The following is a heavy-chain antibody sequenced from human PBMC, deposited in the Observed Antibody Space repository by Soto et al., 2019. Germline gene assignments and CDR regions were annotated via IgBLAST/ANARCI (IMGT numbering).Heavy chain of an antibody. D-gene: IGHD2-15*01. CDR1: GGTFSSYA. CDR3: ARGTIVVAVAATAGDAFDI. V-gene: IGHV1-69*06. Sequence: SVKVSCKASGGTFSSYAISWVRQAPGQGLEWMGGIIPIFGTANYAQKFQGRVTITADKSTSTAYMELSSLRSEDTAVYYCARGTIVVAVAATAGDAFDIWGQGTMVTVPS. CDR2: IIPIFGTA. J-gene: IGHJ3*02.